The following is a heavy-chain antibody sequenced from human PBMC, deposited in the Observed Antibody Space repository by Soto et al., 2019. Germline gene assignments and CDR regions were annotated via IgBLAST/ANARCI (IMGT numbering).Heavy chain of an antibody. D-gene: IGHD2-15*01. J-gene: IGHJ3*02. Sequence: SEPLSLTCTLSGRSISTYSWSWIRQPPGKGLEWIGYIFYSGSTNYNPSLKSRVTISVDTSKNQFSLKLSSVTAADTDVYYCARDCSGGSCSDAFDIWGQGTMVT. CDR3: ARDCSGGSCSDAFDI. V-gene: IGHV4-59*01. CDR1: GRSISTYS. CDR2: IFYSGST.